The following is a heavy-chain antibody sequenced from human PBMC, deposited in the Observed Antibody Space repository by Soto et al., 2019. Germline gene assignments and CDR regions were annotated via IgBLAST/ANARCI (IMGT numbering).Heavy chain of an antibody. J-gene: IGHJ4*03. Sequence: EMQLVESGGGLVQPGMSLRLSCAASGFTFDDYAMYWVRQVPGKGLEWVAVICCNSGRIGYADSVKGRFAISRDNAKKSQNLQMNSLRPEDTALYYCTKARLWGRDGYNSDYDTAKDVWGQGTLVTVSS. CDR1: GFTFDDYA. V-gene: IGHV3-9*01. D-gene: IGHD3-16*01. CDR3: TKARLWGRDGYNSDYDTAKDV. CDR2: ICCNSGRI.